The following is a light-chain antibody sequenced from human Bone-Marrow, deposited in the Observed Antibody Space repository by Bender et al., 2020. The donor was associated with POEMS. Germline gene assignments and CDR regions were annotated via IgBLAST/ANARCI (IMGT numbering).Light chain of an antibody. CDR1: SSDIGSYNY. J-gene: IGLJ3*02. CDR2: EGT. V-gene: IGLV2-23*01. CDR3: FSYAGDSTWV. Sequence: QSALTQPPSASGSPGQSVTISCTGTSSDIGSYNYVSWYQQHPGKVPRLMIYEGTQRPSEVSNRFSASKSGYTASLTISGLQAEDEADYYCFSYAGDSTWVFGGGTKLTVL.